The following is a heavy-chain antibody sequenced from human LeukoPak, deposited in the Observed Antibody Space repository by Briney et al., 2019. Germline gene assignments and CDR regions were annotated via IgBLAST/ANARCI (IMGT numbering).Heavy chain of an antibody. CDR1: GYTFTSYG. V-gene: IGHV1-18*01. CDR2: ISAYNGNT. J-gene: IGHJ3*02. D-gene: IGHD2-2*01. Sequence: ASVKVSCKASGYTFTSYGISWVRQAPGQGLEWMGWISAYNGNTNYAQKLQGRVTMTTDTSTSTAYMELRSLRSDDTAVYYCARDCSSTSCYAAAFDIWGQGTMVTVSS. CDR3: ARDCSSTSCYAAAFDI.